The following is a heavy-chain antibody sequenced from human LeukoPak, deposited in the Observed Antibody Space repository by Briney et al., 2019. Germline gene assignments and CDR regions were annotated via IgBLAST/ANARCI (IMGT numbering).Heavy chain of an antibody. CDR3: AKDRDSSGRWAVP. CDR1: GFTFSSYA. D-gene: IGHD3-22*01. J-gene: IGHJ5*02. V-gene: IGHV3-23*01. CDR2: ISGSGGST. Sequence: GGSLRLSCAASGFTFSSYAMSWVRQAPGKGLEWVSAISGSGGSTYYADSARGRFTISRDNSKSTLYLQMNSLRVEDTAVYYCAKDRDSSGRWAVPWGQGTQVTVSS.